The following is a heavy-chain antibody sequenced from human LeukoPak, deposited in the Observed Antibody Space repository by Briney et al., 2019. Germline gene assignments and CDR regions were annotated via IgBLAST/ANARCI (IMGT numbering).Heavy chain of an antibody. CDR2: IGHDGGVK. D-gene: IGHD3-22*01. V-gene: IGHV3-30*02. CDR1: GFPFSNYG. CDR3: AREGNYYDSSGYTGAYYGHIRNPIDY. J-gene: IGHJ4*02. Sequence: GGSLRLSCAASGFPFSNYGMHWVRQAPGKGLEWVTFIGHDGGVKYYADSVKGRFTISRDNSKNTLYLQMNSLRAEDTAVYYCAREGNYYDSSGYTGAYYGHIRNPIDYWGQGTLVTVSS.